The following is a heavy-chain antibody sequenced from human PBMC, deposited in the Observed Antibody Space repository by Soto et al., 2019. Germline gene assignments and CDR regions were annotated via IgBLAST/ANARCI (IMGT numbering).Heavy chain of an antibody. CDR2: ISGSGGSP. J-gene: IGHJ4*01. V-gene: IGHV3-23*01. CDR1: GFTFNSDP. CDR3: AKARCSGNSCYVPDY. D-gene: IGHD2-15*01. Sequence: PGGSHRHSCAASGFTFNSDPMTLDHQAPGKGLEWVSSISGSGGSPSYADSVQGRFTISRDNSRNTLSLQMNSLRAEDTATYYCAKARCSGNSCYVPDYWGHGSLVTVSS.